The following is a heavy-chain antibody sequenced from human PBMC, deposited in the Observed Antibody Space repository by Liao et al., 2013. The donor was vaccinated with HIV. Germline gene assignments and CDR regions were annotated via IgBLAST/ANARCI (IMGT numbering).Heavy chain of an antibody. D-gene: IGHD3-3*01. J-gene: IGHJ4*02. CDR1: GDSINSGKYY. CDR3: ARDDFWSGRYFGA. Sequence: QVQLQESGPRLVKPSQTLSLTCAVTGDSINSGKYYWTWIRQPAGKGLEWIGRIYNNENTYYSPSLKGRVTMSMDTSKNQFSLNVRYVTAADTAVYYCARDDFWSGRYFGAWGQGILVTVSS. V-gene: IGHV4-61*02. CDR2: IYNNENT.